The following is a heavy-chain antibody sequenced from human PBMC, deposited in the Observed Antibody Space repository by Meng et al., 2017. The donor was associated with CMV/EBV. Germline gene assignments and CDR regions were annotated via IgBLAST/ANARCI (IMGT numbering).Heavy chain of an antibody. Sequence: GGSLRLSCAASGFTFSSYAMHWVRQAPGKGLEYVSAISSNGGSTYYADSVKGRFTISRDNSKNTLYLQMGSLRAEDMAVNYCARVGEVTTGDYYYYGMDVWGQGTTVTVSS. CDR1: GFTFSSYA. CDR3: ARVGEVTTGDYYYYGMDV. CDR2: ISSNGGST. V-gene: IGHV3-64*02. D-gene: IGHD4-11*01. J-gene: IGHJ6*02.